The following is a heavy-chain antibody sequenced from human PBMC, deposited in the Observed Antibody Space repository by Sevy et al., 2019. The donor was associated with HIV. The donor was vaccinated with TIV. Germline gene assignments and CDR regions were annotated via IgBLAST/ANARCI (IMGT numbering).Heavy chain of an antibody. J-gene: IGHJ4*02. Sequence: SETLSLTCTVSGGSISSYYWSWIRQPAGKGLEWIGRIYTSGSTNYNPSLKSRVTMSVDTSKNQFSLKLGSVTAADTAVYYCARARAFYYYDSSGYDFFDYWGQGTLVTVSS. D-gene: IGHD3-22*01. CDR2: IYTSGST. CDR1: GGSISSYY. V-gene: IGHV4-4*07. CDR3: ARARAFYYYDSSGYDFFDY.